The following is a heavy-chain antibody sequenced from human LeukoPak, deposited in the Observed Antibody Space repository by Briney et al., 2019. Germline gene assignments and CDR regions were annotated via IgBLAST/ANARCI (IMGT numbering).Heavy chain of an antibody. CDR2: IIPIFGTA. D-gene: IGHD2-2*01. CDR3: ASLVKLCPGYCSSTSCWNWFDP. Sequence: GASVKVSCKASGGTFSSYAISWVRQAPGQGLEWMGGIIPIFGTANYAQKFQGRVTITADETTSTAYMELSSLRSEDTAVYYCASLVKLCPGYCSSTSCWNWFDPWGQGTLVTVSS. CDR1: GGTFSSYA. V-gene: IGHV1-69*13. J-gene: IGHJ5*02.